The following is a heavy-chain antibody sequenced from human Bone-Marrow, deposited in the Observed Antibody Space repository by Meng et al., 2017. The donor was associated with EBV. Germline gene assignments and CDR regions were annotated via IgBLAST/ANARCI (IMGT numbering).Heavy chain of an antibody. D-gene: IGHD1-26*01. CDR1: GGSISSSNYY. CDR3: ARRPWGLHDYFDH. CDR2: FYYTGTT. J-gene: IGHJ4*02. V-gene: IGHV4-39*07. Sequence: LQLEAAGPGLLKPSETLSLPCNVSGGSISSSNYYWGWIRQPPGKGLEWIGDFYYTGTTYFNPSLKRRLSMSIDTSKNQFSLRLTSVTAADTAVYYCARRPWGLHDYFDHWGQGALVTVSS.